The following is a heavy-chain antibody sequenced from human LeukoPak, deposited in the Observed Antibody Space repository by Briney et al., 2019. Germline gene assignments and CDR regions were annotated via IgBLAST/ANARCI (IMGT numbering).Heavy chain of an antibody. V-gene: IGHV3-30*02. CDR3: AKDPSLGIGYYFDY. CDR2: IRYDGSNK. Sequence: PGRSLRLSCAASGFTFSSHGMHWVRQAPGKGLEWVAFIRYDGSNKYYADSVKGRFTISRDNSKNTLYLQMNSLRAEDTAVYYCAKDPSLGIGYYFDYWGQGTLVTVSS. D-gene: IGHD7-27*01. J-gene: IGHJ4*02. CDR1: GFTFSSHG.